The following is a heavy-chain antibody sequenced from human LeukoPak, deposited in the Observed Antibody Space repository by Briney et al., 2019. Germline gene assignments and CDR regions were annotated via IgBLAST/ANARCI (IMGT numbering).Heavy chain of an antibody. D-gene: IGHD6-13*01. Sequence: GASVKVSCKASGYTFTGYYMHWVRQAPGQGLEWMGWINPNSGGTNYAQKFQGRVTMTRDTSTSTVYMELSSLRSEDTAVYYCARDMYQSSWPTFDYWGQGTLVTVSS. CDR2: INPNSGGT. V-gene: IGHV1-2*02. CDR1: GYTFTGYY. J-gene: IGHJ4*02. CDR3: ARDMYQSSWPTFDY.